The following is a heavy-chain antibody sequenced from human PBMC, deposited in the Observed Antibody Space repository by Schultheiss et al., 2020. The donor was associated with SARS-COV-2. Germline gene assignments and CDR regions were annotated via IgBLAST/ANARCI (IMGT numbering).Heavy chain of an antibody. J-gene: IGHJ4*02. CDR3: VVLFLEKKYFDY. CDR1: GGSISSYY. CDR2: IYYSGST. V-gene: IGHV4-59*01. D-gene: IGHD3-3*01. Sequence: SETLSLTCTVSGGSISSYYWSWIRQPPGKGLEWIGYIYYSGSTNYNPSLKSRVTISVDTSKNQFSLKLSSVTAADTAVYYCVVLFLEKKYFDYWGQGTLVTVSS.